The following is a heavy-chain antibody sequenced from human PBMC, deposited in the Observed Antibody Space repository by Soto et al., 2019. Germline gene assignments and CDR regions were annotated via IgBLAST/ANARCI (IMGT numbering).Heavy chain of an antibody. J-gene: IGHJ6*02. CDR3: ARELGITMVRGVTGGMDV. D-gene: IGHD3-10*01. Sequence: ASVEVCCKASGYTFASYARQWVRQAHGQRLEWMGWINAGNGNTKYSQKFQGRVTITRDTSASTAYMELSSLRSEDTAVYYCARELGITMVRGVTGGMDVWGQGTTVTVSS. CDR2: INAGNGNT. V-gene: IGHV1-3*01. CDR1: GYTFASYA.